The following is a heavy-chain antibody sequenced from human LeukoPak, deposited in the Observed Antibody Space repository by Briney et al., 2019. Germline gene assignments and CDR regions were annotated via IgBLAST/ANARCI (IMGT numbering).Heavy chain of an antibody. Sequence: SETLSLTCTVSGGSIRSSYYYWGWIRQPPGKGLEWIGEINHSGSTNYSPSLKSRVTISVDTSKNQFSLKLSSVTAADTAVYYCARTRISIFGVVIRFDYWGQGTLVTVSS. CDR1: GGSIRSSYYY. D-gene: IGHD3-3*01. CDR2: INHSGST. J-gene: IGHJ4*02. CDR3: ARTRISIFGVVIRFDY. V-gene: IGHV4-39*07.